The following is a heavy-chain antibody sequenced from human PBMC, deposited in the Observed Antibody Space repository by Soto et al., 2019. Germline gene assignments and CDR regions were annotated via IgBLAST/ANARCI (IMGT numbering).Heavy chain of an antibody. D-gene: IGHD6-19*01. Sequence: QLQLQESGPGLVKPSETLSLTCTVSGGSISSSSYYWGGIRQPPGKGLEWMGSIYYSGSTYYNPSLKSRVTISVDTSKNQFSLKLSSVTAADTAVYYCARQPKTLYSSGQIYWGQGTLVTVSS. J-gene: IGHJ4*02. CDR1: GGSISSSSYY. CDR3: ARQPKTLYSSGQIY. V-gene: IGHV4-39*01. CDR2: IYYSGST.